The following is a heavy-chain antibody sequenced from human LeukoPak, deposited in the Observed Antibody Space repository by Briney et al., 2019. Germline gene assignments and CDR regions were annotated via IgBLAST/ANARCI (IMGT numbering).Heavy chain of an antibody. CDR3: AKDRYGDYAYYFDY. D-gene: IGHD4-17*01. Sequence: PGGSLRLSCAASGFTVSSSFLSWVRQAPGKGLEWVSVIYTGGSTYYADSVKGRFTISRDNSKNTVYLQMNSLRVEDTAVYYCAKDRYGDYAYYFDYWGQGTLVTVSS. CDR1: GFTVSSSF. J-gene: IGHJ4*02. CDR2: IYTGGST. V-gene: IGHV3-53*05.